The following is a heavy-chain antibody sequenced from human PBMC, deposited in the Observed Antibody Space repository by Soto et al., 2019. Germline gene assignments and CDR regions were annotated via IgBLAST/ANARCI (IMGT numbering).Heavy chain of an antibody. D-gene: IGHD5-12*01. CDR3: ARDVSGYDYYYYYYMDV. CDR1: GFTFSDYY. Sequence: PGESLKISCAASGFTFSDYYMGWIRQAPGKGLEWVSYISSSGSTIYYADSVKGRFTISRDNAKNSLYLQMNSLRAEDTAVYYCARDVSGYDYYYYYYMDVWGKGTTVTVSS. V-gene: IGHV3-11*01. CDR2: ISSSGSTI. J-gene: IGHJ6*03.